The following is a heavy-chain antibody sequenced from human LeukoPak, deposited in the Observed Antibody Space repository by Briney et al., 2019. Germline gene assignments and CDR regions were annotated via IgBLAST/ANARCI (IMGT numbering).Heavy chain of an antibody. J-gene: IGHJ4*02. D-gene: IGHD1-1*01. CDR3: ARESIPGTIVY. CDR1: GVSISSYY. Sequence: SETLSLTCTVSGVSISSYYWSWLRQPAGQGLEWIGRIYTSGSTNYNPSLKSRVTISVDTSKNQFSLKLSSVTAADTAVYYCARESIPGTIVYWGQGTLVTVSS. CDR2: IYTSGST. V-gene: IGHV4-4*07.